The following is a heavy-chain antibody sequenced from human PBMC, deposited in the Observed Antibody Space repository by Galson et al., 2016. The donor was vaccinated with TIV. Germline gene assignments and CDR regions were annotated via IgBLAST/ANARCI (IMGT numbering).Heavy chain of an antibody. V-gene: IGHV3-7*04. CDR3: ARGYWFASGNLADY. CDR2: IQQYGTDK. J-gene: IGHJ4*02. CDR1: GFTFDSYW. D-gene: IGHD3-10*01. Sequence: SLRLSCAASGFTFDSYWMSWVRQAPGKGLEWVANIQQYGTDKFYVNSVKGRFTISRDNAKNSLCLQMNSLRAGDSAVYYCARGYWFASGNLADYWGQGTLVTVSS.